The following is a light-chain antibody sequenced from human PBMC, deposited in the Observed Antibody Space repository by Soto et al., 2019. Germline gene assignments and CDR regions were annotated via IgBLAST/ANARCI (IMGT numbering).Light chain of an antibody. J-gene: IGKJ2*01. Sequence: EIVMTQSPATLSVSPGERVTLSCRASQSVNNNLAWYQQKPGQAPRLLIYDASTRATGIPVRFSGSGSGTEFTLTVSCRQSEDFAVYYCQQYNNWPPYTFGRGTKLEIK. CDR1: QSVNNN. V-gene: IGKV3-15*01. CDR2: DAS. CDR3: QQYNNWPPYT.